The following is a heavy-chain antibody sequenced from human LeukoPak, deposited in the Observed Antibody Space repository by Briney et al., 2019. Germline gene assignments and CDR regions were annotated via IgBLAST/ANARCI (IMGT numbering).Heavy chain of an antibody. CDR1: GGSFSGYY. CDR2: INHSGST. D-gene: IGHD3-10*01. J-gene: IGHJ2*01. CDR3: ARRVWFGESSHWSFDL. Sequence: SSETPSLTCAVYGGSFSGYYWSWIRQPPGKGLEWIGEINHSGSTSYDPSLKSRVTISINTSKNQFSLKLSSVTAADTAVFYCARRVWFGESSHWSFDLWGRGTLVTVSS. V-gene: IGHV4-34*01.